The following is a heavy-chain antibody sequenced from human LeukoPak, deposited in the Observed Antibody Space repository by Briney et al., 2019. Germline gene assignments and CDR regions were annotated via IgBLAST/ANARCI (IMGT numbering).Heavy chain of an antibody. CDR3: ARGWLAETTVVTPYNY. V-gene: IGHV1-69*13. D-gene: IGHD4-23*01. CDR2: IIPIFGTA. CDR1: GGTFSNCA. J-gene: IGHJ4*02. Sequence: SVKVSCKTSGGTFSNCAINWVRQAPGQGLEWMGGIIPIFGTAHYAQKFQGRVTITADESTSTAYMELSSLRSEDTAVYYCARGWLAETTVVTPYNYWGQGTVVTVSS.